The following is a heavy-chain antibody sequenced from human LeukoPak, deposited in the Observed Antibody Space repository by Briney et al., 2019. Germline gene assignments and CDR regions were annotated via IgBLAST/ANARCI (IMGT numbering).Heavy chain of an antibody. Sequence: RASVKVSCKASGYTFTGYYMHWVRQAPGQGLEWMGWINPNSGGTNYAQKFQGRVTVTRDTSISTAYMELSRLRSDDTAVYYCAREVTGTPYYHYGMDVWGQGTTVTVSS. CDR1: GYTFTGYY. V-gene: IGHV1-2*02. CDR2: INPNSGGT. CDR3: AREVTGTPYYHYGMDV. J-gene: IGHJ6*02. D-gene: IGHD1-7*01.